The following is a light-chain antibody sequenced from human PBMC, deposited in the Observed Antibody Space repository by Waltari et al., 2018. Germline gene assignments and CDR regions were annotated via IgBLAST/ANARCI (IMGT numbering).Light chain of an antibody. CDR3: QLLTGWPMT. CDR2: EAS. V-gene: IGKV3-11*01. CDR1: QSVSNS. Sequence: EVVLTQSPATLSLSPGERATLSCRASQSVSNSLAWYRQKPGQAPSLLIYEASTRAAGIPDRFSGSGSGTDFTLTIISLEPEDFAVYYCQLLTGWPMTFGQGTRLEIK. J-gene: IGKJ5*01.